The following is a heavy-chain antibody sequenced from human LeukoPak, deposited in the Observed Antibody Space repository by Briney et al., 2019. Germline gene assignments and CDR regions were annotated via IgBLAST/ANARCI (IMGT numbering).Heavy chain of an antibody. J-gene: IGHJ5*02. D-gene: IGHD3-16*02. CDR2: IYYSGST. V-gene: IGHV4-31*03. CDR1: GGSISSGGYY. Sequence: SQTLSLTCTVSGGSISSGGYYWSWIRQHPGKGLEWIGYIYYSGSTYYNPSLKSRVTISVDTSKNQFSLKLSSVTAADTAVYYCAAYDYVWGSYRRNWFDPWGQGTLVTVSS. CDR3: AAYDYVWGSYRRNWFDP.